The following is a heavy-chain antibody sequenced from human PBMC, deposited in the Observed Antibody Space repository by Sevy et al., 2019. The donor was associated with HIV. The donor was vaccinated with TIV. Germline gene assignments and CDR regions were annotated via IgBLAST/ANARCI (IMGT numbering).Heavy chain of an antibody. CDR2: TSYDGSHK. J-gene: IGHJ1*01. CDR3: ARGENNDEFFQY. V-gene: IGHV3-30*19. CDR1: GFTFSSYG. D-gene: IGHD1-26*01. Sequence: GESLKISCAASGFTFSSYGMHWVRQAPGKGLEWVAVTSYDGSHKYYADSVKGRFTVSRDNSRNILSLEMSSLRRDDTAVYYCARGENNDEFFQYWGQGTLVTVSS.